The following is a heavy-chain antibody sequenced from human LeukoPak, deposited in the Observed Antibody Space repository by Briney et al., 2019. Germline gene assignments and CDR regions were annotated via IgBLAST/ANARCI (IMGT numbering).Heavy chain of an antibody. CDR2: TYYTGNT. CDR1: GDSISSGGYY. Sequence: SETLSLTCTVSGDSISSGGYYWNWIRQHPGKGLEWIGYTYYTGNTYYNPSLQSRATMSVDTSKNQFSLNLSSVTAADTAVYYCARVGVVIIRTRAFDIWGLGTMVTVSS. D-gene: IGHD2-2*01. V-gene: IGHV4-31*03. J-gene: IGHJ3*02. CDR3: ARVGVVIIRTRAFDI.